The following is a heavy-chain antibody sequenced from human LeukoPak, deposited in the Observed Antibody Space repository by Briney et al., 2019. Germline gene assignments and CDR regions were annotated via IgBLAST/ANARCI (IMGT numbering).Heavy chain of an antibody. J-gene: IGHJ6*03. V-gene: IGHV1-2*02. CDR2: INPNSGGT. D-gene: IGHD6-13*01. CDR1: GYTFTDYY. CDR3: ARDLAAAGPYYYYYMDV. Sequence: ASVKVSCKSSGYTFTDYYMHWVRQAPGQGLEWMGWINPNSGGTNYAQKFQGRVAMTRDTSISTAYMELSRLRSDDTAVYYCARDLAAAGPYYYYYMDVWGKGTTVTVSS.